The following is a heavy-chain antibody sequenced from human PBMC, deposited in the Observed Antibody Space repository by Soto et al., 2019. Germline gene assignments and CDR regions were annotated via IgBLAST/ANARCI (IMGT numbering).Heavy chain of an antibody. J-gene: IGHJ4*02. CDR1: GFTFDDYA. CDR2: INWNSGGI. D-gene: IGHD5-18*01. V-gene: IGHV3-9*01. CDR3: AKAGQLWLPNYYFDY. Sequence: EVRLVESGGDLVQPGRSLRLSCAASGFTFDDYAMHWVRQAPGKGLEWVSGINWNSGGIGYADSVKGRFAVSRDNAKKSLYLQMNSLRAEDTAFYYCAKAGQLWLPNYYFDYWGQGTLVTVSS.